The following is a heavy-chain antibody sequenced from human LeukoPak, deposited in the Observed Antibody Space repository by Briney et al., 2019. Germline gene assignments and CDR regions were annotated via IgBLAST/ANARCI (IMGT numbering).Heavy chain of an antibody. CDR1: GFTFNIYA. CDR3: VKYHNSCYSV. CDR2: ISTDGGGT. Sequence: GGSLRLSCSASGFTFNIYAMHWVRQAPGKGLEYVSAISTDGGGTYYADSVKGRFTISRDNSKNTLYLQMSSLRTEDTAVYYCVKYHNSCYSVWGQGTLVAVS. J-gene: IGHJ4*02. D-gene: IGHD2-21*01. V-gene: IGHV3-64D*06.